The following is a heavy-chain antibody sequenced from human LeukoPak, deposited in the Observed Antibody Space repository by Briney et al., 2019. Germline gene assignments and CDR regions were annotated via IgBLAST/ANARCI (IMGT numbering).Heavy chain of an antibody. D-gene: IGHD3-16*02. Sequence: SETLSLTCTVSGGSISSGGYYWSWLRQPAGKGLEWFGRIFTSGSTNYNPSLKSRVTISVDRSKNRFSLKLSSVTAADTAVYYCARQRFRMITFGGVIVENWFDPWGQGTLVTVSS. J-gene: IGHJ5*02. V-gene: IGHV4-61*02. CDR2: IFTSGST. CDR3: ARQRFRMITFGGVIVENWFDP. CDR1: GGSISSGGYY.